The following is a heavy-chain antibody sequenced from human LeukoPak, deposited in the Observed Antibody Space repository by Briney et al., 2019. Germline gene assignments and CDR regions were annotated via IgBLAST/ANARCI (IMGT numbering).Heavy chain of an antibody. CDR1: GDSVSSNSVS. J-gene: IGHJ4*02. CDR3: ARDPWGVQAYRSRWFFDY. V-gene: IGHV6-1*01. CDR2: TYYRSKWYN. D-gene: IGHD6-13*01. Sequence: SQTLSLTCALSGDSVSSNSVSWNWIRQSPSRGLEWLGRTYYRSKWYNDNAESVRSRITIHPDTSKNHFSLQLNSVTSEDTAVYYCARDPWGVQAYRSRWFFDYWGQGTPVTVSS.